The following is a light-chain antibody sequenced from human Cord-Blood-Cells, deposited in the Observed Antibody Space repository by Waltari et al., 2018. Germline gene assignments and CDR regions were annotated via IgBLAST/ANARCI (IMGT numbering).Light chain of an antibody. CDR3: QQSYSTPWM. CDR1: QSISSY. V-gene: IGKV1-39*01. CDR2: AAS. Sequence: DIQMTQSPSSLSASVGDRVTITCRASQSISSYLNWYQQKPGKAPKLLIYAASSLQSGVPSRFSGSGSGTDFTLTISSLQPEDFATYYWQQSYSTPWMFGQGTKVEIK. J-gene: IGKJ1*01.